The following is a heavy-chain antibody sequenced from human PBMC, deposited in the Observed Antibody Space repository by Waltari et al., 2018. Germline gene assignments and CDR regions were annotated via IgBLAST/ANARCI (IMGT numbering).Heavy chain of an antibody. V-gene: IGHV1-2*02. CDR1: GYTFTGYY. CDR2: INPNSGGT. J-gene: IGHJ5*02. CDR3: ARGEAVVAATGWFDP. Sequence: QVQLVQSGAEVKKPGASVKVSCKASGYTFTGYYMHWVRQAPGQGLEWMGWINPNSGGTKYAQKFQGRVTMTRDTSISTAYMELSRLRSDDTAVYYCARGEAVVAATGWFDPWGQGTLVTVSS. D-gene: IGHD2-15*01.